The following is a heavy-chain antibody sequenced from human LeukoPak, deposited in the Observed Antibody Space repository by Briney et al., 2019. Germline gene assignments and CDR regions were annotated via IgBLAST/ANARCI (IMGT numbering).Heavy chain of an antibody. J-gene: IGHJ4*02. CDR2: VRPGDGPT. Sequence: GGSLRLSCAASGCTFSDYYMSWIRQAPGKGLKWVSHVRPGDGPTTYAESVKGRFTISRDNSKNTVSLQMNSLRVEDTAVYYCTRDHITSWQIDFWGQGTMVTVSS. CDR3: TRDHITSWQIDF. CDR1: GCTFSDYY. V-gene: IGHV3-11*05. D-gene: IGHD2-2*01.